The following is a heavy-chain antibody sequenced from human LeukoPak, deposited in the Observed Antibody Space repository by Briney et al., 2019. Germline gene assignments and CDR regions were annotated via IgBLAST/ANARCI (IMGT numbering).Heavy chain of an antibody. CDR3: ARARVEMATMDAFDI. V-gene: IGHV3-7*01. J-gene: IGHJ3*02. Sequence: GGSLRLSCAASGFTFSSYWMSWVRQAPGKGLEWVANIKQDGSEKYYVDSVKGRFTISRDNAKNSLYLQMNSLRAEDTAVYYCARARVEMATMDAFDIWGQGTMVTVSS. CDR2: IKQDGSEK. CDR1: GFTFSSYW. D-gene: IGHD5-24*01.